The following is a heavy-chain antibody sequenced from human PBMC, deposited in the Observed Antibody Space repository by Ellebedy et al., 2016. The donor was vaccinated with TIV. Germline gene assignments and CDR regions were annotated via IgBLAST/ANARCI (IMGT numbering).Heavy chain of an antibody. CDR3: ARGSRSKVVVAAIIY. V-gene: IGHV4-4*07. Sequence: MPSETLSLTCTVTGGPISSYYWTWIRQPAGKGLEWIGRMYTSGSTNYNPSLKSRVTISVDTSKNQFSLKLSSVTAADTAVYYCARGSRSKVVVAAIIYWGQGTLVTVSS. CDR2: MYTSGST. J-gene: IGHJ4*02. CDR1: GGPISSYY. D-gene: IGHD2-15*01.